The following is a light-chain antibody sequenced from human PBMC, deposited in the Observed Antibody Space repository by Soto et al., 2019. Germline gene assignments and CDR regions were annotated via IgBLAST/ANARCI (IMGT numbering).Light chain of an antibody. CDR3: QQYGSSPQGT. J-gene: IGKJ3*01. Sequence: EIVLTQSPGTLSLSPGERATLSCRASQSVSSSYLAWYQQKPGQAPRLLIYGASSRSTGIPDRFSGSGSGIDFTLTISRLEPEDFAVYYCQQYGSSPQGTFGPGTKVDIK. CDR2: GAS. V-gene: IGKV3-20*01. CDR1: QSVSSSY.